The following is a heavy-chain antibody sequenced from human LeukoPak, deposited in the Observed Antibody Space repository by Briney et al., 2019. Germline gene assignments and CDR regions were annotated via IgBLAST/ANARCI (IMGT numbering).Heavy chain of an antibody. CDR2: INSDETST. Sequence: GESLRLSCAASGFTFSNHRMHWVRQAPGKGLEWVSRINSDETSTNYADSVKGRFTISRDNAKNTLYLQMNSLRAEDTAVYYCASRRSTSFDYWGQGTLVTVSS. D-gene: IGHD5/OR15-5a*01. CDR1: GFTFSNHR. J-gene: IGHJ4*02. V-gene: IGHV3-74*01. CDR3: ASRRSTSFDY.